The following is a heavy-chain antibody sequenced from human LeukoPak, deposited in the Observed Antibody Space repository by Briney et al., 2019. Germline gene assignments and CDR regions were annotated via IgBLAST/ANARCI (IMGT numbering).Heavy chain of an antibody. Sequence: GGSLRLYCAASGFTFSSYPMHWVRHAPGEGLEYVSAISCNGGSLYYANSVKGSFTISRDKSKNTLYLQTGSLRAEDLAVYYCARPYYYGSGSYRPDAFDGWGQGTMVTASS. CDR1: GFTFSSYP. CDR3: ARPYYYGSGSYRPDAFDG. V-gene: IGHV3-64*01. J-gene: IGHJ3*01. CDR2: ISCNGGSL. D-gene: IGHD3-10*01.